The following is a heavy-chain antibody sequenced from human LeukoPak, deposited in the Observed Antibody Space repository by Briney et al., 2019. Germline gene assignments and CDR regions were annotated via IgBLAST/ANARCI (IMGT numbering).Heavy chain of an antibody. CDR3: ARHYGYGDYLDY. J-gene: IGHJ4*02. D-gene: IGHD4-17*01. V-gene: IGHV3-7*01. CDR1: GFTFSSYW. CDR2: IKQDGSEK. Sequence: GGSLRLSCAASGFTFSSYWMSSVRQAPGKGLGWVANIKQDGSEKYYVDWVNGRFPISRDNARNSLYLQRNSLRAEDTAVYYCARHYGYGDYLDYWGQGTPVTVSS.